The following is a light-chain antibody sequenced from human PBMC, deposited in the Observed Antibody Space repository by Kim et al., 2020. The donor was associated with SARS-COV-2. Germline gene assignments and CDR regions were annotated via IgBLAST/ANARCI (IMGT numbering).Light chain of an antibody. Sequence: VSHGERATPSCRARQSVSSNLAWYQQKPGQAPRLLIYGASTRATGIPARFSGSGSGTEFTLTISSLQSEDFAVYYCQQYNNWPLYTFGQGTKLEIK. CDR3: QQYNNWPLYT. V-gene: IGKV3D-15*01. J-gene: IGKJ2*01. CDR1: QSVSSN. CDR2: GAS.